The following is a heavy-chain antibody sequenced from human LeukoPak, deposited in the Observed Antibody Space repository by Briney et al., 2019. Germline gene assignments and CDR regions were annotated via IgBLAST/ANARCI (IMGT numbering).Heavy chain of an antibody. CDR1: GFTFSSYW. CDR3: ARDRQSFILRYLEWQSAFDI. V-gene: IGHV3-74*01. D-gene: IGHD3-3*01. CDR2: INSDGSST. Sequence: GGSLRLSCAASGFTFSSYWIHWVRQAPGKGLVWVSRINSDGSSTTYADSVKGRFTISRDNAKNTLYLQMNSLRAEDTAVYYCARDRQSFILRYLEWQSAFDIWGQGTLVTVSS. J-gene: IGHJ3*02.